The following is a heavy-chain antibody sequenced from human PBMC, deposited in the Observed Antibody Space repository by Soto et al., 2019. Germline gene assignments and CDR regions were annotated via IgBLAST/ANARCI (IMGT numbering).Heavy chain of an antibody. J-gene: IGHJ6*02. Sequence: QVQLVQSGAEVKKPESSVKVSCKASGGTFSNYAFSWVRQAPGQGLEWMGGTFPFFATSTYAQKFQGRVTTTADDTTRTVYMELSSLTSEETAVYYCARDGAVAGTDPSYYGMDVWGQGTTVTVPS. CDR2: TFPFFATS. CDR3: ARDGAVAGTDPSYYGMDV. V-gene: IGHV1-69*12. D-gene: IGHD6-19*01. CDR1: GGTFSNYA.